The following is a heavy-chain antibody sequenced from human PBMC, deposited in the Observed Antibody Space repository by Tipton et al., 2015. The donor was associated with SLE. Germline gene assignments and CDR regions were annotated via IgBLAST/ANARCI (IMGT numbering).Heavy chain of an antibody. V-gene: IGHV4-59*11. D-gene: IGHD6-13*01. J-gene: IGHJ4*02. CDR3: ARAGFSAADS. CDR2: IYYSGNN. CDR1: GGSFTRLY. Sequence: TLSLTCTVSGGSFTRLYWSWIRQPPGKGLEWLGYIYYSGNNKYNPSLKSRVTSSIDMSKNQFSLKLSSVTAADTAGYYCARAGFSAADSWGQGTLVTVSS.